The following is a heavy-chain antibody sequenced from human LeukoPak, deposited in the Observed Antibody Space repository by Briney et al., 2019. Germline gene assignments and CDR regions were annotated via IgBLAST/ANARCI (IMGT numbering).Heavy chain of an antibody. D-gene: IGHD6-13*01. V-gene: IGHV1-24*01. J-gene: IGHJ4*02. CDR2: FDPEDGET. CDR3: ATDDGQQQLVRHY. Sequence: GASVKVSCKVSGYTLAELSMHWVRQAPGKGLEWMGGFDPEDGETIYAQKFQGRVTMTEDTSTDTAYMELSSLRSEDTAVYYCATDDGQQQLVRHYWGQGTLVTVSS. CDR1: GYTLAELS.